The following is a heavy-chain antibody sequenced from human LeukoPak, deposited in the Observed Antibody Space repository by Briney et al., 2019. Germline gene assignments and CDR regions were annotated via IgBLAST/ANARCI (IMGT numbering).Heavy chain of an antibody. V-gene: IGHV4-39*02. CDR1: GGSSSDTTYY. CDR2: IYFSETT. Sequence: SETLSLTCTVSGGSSSDTTYYWAWIRQPPGKRLEWIGSIYFSETTYNPSLKSRITISADTSKKHFSLKLSSVTAADTAVYYCASPSKLVISRGGFDIWGQGTMVTVSA. CDR3: ASPSKLVISRGGFDI. D-gene: IGHD3-22*01. J-gene: IGHJ3*02.